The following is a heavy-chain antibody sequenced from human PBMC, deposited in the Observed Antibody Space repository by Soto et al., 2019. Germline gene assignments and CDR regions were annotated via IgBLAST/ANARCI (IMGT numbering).Heavy chain of an antibody. CDR2: IYYSGST. CDR3: ARDKRIGYMYYFDY. D-gene: IGHD3-3*01. CDR1: GASIGSYY. J-gene: IGHJ4*02. V-gene: IGHV4-59*01. Sequence: PSETLSLTCTVSGASIGSYYWSWIRQPPGKGLEWIGYIYYSGSTNYNPSLKRRVTISADTSKNQISLKLSSVTAADTAVYYCARDKRIGYMYYFDYWGQGTLVTVSS.